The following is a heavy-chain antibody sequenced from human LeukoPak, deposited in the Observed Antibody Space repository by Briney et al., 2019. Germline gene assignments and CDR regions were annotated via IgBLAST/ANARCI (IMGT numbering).Heavy chain of an antibody. Sequence: PGGSLRLSCAASGFTFSSYSMNWVRQAPGKGLEWVSYISSSSSTIYYADSVKGRFTISRDTAKNTLYLQMNNLRDEDTAVYYCARDPMALDFWGRGTLVTVSS. D-gene: IGHD3-10*01. CDR2: ISSSSSTI. J-gene: IGHJ4*02. CDR3: ARDPMALDF. V-gene: IGHV3-48*02. CDR1: GFTFSSYS.